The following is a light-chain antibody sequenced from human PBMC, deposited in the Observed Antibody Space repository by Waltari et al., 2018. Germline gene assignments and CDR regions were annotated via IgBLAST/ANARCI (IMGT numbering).Light chain of an antibody. V-gene: IGLV1-44*01. Sequence: QSVLTQPPSASGTPGQRVAISCSGSSSNLGSNTVNWYQQLPGMAPKLLIYSNNQRPSGVPDRFSGSKSGTSASLAISGLQSEDEADYYCAAWDDSLNGWVFGGGTKLTVL. CDR3: AAWDDSLNGWV. CDR2: SNN. CDR1: SSNLGSNT. J-gene: IGLJ3*02.